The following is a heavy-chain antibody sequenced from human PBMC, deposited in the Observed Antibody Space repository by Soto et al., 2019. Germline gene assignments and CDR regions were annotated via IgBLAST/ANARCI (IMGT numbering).Heavy chain of an antibody. CDR3: AKDMYYYDSSGLDY. Sequence: GGSLRLSCAASGFTFSSYAMSWVRQAPGKGLEWVSAISGSGVSTYYADSVKGRFTISRDNSKNTLYLQMNSLRAEDTALYYCAKDMYYYDSSGLDYWGQGTLVTV. V-gene: IGHV3-23*01. D-gene: IGHD3-22*01. CDR2: ISGSGVST. J-gene: IGHJ4*02. CDR1: GFTFSSYA.